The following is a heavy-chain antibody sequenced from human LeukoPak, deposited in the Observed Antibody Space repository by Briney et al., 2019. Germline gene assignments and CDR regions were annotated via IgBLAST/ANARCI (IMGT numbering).Heavy chain of an antibody. Sequence: SETLPLTCTVSAVSITSGTYYWTWIRQPAGKGLEWIGRIYSTGRVNYNPSLKSRVTMLLDTSKNHISLKLTSVTAADTAIYFCARASETAMVTLWGQGTLVTVSS. CDR3: ARASETAMVTL. D-gene: IGHD5-18*01. CDR2: IYSTGRV. J-gene: IGHJ4*02. CDR1: AVSITSGTYY. V-gene: IGHV4-61*02.